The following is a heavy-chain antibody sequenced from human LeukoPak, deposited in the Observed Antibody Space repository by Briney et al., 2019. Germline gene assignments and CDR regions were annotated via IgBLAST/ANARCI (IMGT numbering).Heavy chain of an antibody. CDR2: ISGSGGST. Sequence: GSLRLSCAASGFTFSSYAMSWVRQAPGKGLEWVSAISGSGGSTYYADSVKGRFTISRDNSKNALYLQMNSLRAEDTAVYYCAKDLYYDIYNNWFDPWGQGTLVTVSS. CDR1: GFTFSSYA. J-gene: IGHJ5*02. D-gene: IGHD3-9*01. V-gene: IGHV3-23*01. CDR3: AKDLYYDIYNNWFDP.